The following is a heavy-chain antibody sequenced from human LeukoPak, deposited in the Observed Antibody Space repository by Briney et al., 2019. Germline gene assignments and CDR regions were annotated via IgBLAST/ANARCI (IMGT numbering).Heavy chain of an antibody. CDR2: ISDYNGNT. J-gene: IGHJ4*02. Sequence: ASVKVSCKASGYTFTSYGISWVRQAPGQGLEWMGWISDYNGNTNYAQKLQGRVTMTTDTSTSTAYMELRSLRSDDTAVYYCARRYSGVMQGYFDYWGQGTLVTVSS. V-gene: IGHV1-18*01. D-gene: IGHD5-12*01. CDR1: GYTFTSYG. CDR3: ARRYSGVMQGYFDY.